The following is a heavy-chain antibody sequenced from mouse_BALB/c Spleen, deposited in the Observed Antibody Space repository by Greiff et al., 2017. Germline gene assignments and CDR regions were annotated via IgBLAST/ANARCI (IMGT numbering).Heavy chain of an antibody. J-gene: IGHJ2*01. D-gene: IGHD2-10*01. CDR3: ARDKGLPLLFDY. CDR2: IRNKANGYTT. Sequence: DVKLVESGGGLVQPGGSLRLSCATSGFTFTAYYMSWVRQPPGKALEWLGFIRNKANGYTTEYSASVKGRFTISRDNSQSILYLQMNTLRAEDSATYYCARDKGLPLLFDYWGQGTTLTVSS. V-gene: IGHV7-3*02. CDR1: GFTFTAYY.